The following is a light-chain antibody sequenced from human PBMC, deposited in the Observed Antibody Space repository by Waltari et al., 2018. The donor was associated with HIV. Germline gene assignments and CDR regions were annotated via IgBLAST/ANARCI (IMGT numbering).Light chain of an antibody. CDR3: QSADSSGTWV. J-gene: IGLJ3*02. Sequence: SYELTQPPSVSVSPGQTARSPCSGDALPKQYAYWYHQKPGQAPVLVIYKDTERPSGIPERFSDSSSGTTVTLTISGVQAEDEADYYCQSADSSGTWVFGGGTKLTVL. CDR1: ALPKQY. V-gene: IGLV3-25*03. CDR2: KDT.